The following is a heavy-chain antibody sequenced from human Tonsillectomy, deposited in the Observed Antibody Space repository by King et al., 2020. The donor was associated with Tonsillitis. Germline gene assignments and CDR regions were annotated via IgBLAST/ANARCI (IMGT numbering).Heavy chain of an antibody. CDR3: ASGGLFSAYDFDY. Sequence: QLQESGPGLVKPSETLSLTCTVSGASISSYFWSWIRQPPGKGLEWIGSIYHRGSTNNNPSLESRVTMSVDSSKNQFSLKLNSVTAADTAVYYCASGGLFSAYDFDYWGQGTLVTVSS. V-gene: IGHV4-59*01. D-gene: IGHD5-12*01. J-gene: IGHJ4*02. CDR1: GASISSYF. CDR2: IYHRGST.